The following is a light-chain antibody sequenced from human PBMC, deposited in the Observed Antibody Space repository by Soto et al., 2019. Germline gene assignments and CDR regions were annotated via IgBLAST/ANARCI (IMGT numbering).Light chain of an antibody. CDR3: QQLYSHPLT. Sequence: IQLTQSPSSLSASVGDRVTITCRASQGITSYLAWYQQRPGKAPGLLIYSASTLQSGVPSRFSGSGYGTDFSLTISNLQPEDFANYYCQQLYSHPLTFGGGTKVEIK. J-gene: IGKJ4*01. CDR1: QGITSY. V-gene: IGKV1-9*01. CDR2: SAS.